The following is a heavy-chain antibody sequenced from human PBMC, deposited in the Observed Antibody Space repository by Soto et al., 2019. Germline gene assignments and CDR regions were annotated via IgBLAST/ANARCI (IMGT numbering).Heavy chain of an antibody. D-gene: IGHD6-19*01. CDR3: AKTTRPVAVAGDFDY. Sequence: PGGSLRLSCAASGFTVSNNYMTWVRQAPGKGLEWVSFIYSSGSTYYADSVKGRFTMSRDNSKNTLYLQMNSLRAEDTAVYYCAKTTRPVAVAGDFDYWGQGTLVTVSS. V-gene: IGHV3-53*01. CDR1: GFTVSNNY. J-gene: IGHJ4*02. CDR2: IYSSGST.